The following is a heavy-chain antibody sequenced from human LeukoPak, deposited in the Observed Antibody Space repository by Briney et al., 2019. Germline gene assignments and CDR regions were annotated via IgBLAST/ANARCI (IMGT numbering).Heavy chain of an antibody. CDR2: ISSSGSTI. V-gene: IGHV3-48*03. D-gene: IGHD2-2*01. CDR3: ARDSLGYCSSTSCPIDY. Sequence: PGRSLRLSCAASGFTFSSYEMNWVRQAPGKGLEWVSYISSSGSTIYYADSVKGRFTISRDNAKNSLYLQMNSLRAEDTAVYYCARDSLGYCSSTSCPIDYWGQGTLVTVSS. CDR1: GFTFSSYE. J-gene: IGHJ4*02.